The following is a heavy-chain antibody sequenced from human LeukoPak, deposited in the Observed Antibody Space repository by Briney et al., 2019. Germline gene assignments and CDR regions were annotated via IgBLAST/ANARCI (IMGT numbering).Heavy chain of an antibody. CDR2: ISGSGTNT. J-gene: IGHJ3*02. D-gene: IGHD3-3*01. Sequence: GSLRLSCAASGLRLSTYAMNWVRQAPGKGLEWVSGISGSGTNTYYADSVRGQFTISRDNSKNTVYLHMKSLRVEDTAVYYCAKARYDTILGVAIPAFDIWGQGTMVTVS. CDR3: AKARYDTILGVAIPAFDI. CDR1: GLRLSTYA. V-gene: IGHV3-23*01.